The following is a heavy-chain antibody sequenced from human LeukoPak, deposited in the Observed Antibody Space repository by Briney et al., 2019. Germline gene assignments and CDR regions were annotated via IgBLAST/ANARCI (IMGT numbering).Heavy chain of an antibody. CDR1: GGTFSSYA. J-gene: IGHJ4*02. D-gene: IGHD5-18*01. Sequence: ASVKVSCKASGGTFSSYAISWVRQAPGQGLEWMGGIIPIFGTANYAQKFQGRVTITADESTSTAYMELSSLRSEDTAVYYCARDRGWAGYSYGFYYWGQGTLVTVSS. CDR2: IIPIFGTA. V-gene: IGHV1-69*13. CDR3: ARDRGWAGYSYGFYY.